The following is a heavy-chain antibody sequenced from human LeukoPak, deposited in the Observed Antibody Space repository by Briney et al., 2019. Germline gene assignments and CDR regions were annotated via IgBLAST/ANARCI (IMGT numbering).Heavy chain of an antibody. Sequence: SSETLSLTCTVSGGSISSYYWSWIRQPPGKGLEWIGYIYYSGSTNYNPSLKSRVTISVDTSKNQFSLKLSSVTAADTAVYYCARSPGTYYDILTGYFPYYFDYWGQGTLVTVSS. J-gene: IGHJ4*02. CDR1: GGSISSYY. D-gene: IGHD3-9*01. CDR3: ARSPGTYYDILTGYFPYYFDY. CDR2: IYYSGST. V-gene: IGHV4-59*01.